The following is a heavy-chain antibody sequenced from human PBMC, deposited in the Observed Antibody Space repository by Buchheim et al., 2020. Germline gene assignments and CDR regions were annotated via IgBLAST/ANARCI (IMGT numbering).Heavy chain of an antibody. CDR2: INPSGGST. D-gene: IGHD3-10*01. V-gene: IGHV1-46*01. CDR1: GYTFTSYY. Sequence: QVQLVQSGAEVKKPGASVKVSCKASGYTFTSYYMHWVRQAPGQGLEWMGIINPSGGSTSYAQKFQGRVTMTRDPSTSTVYMELSSLRSEDTAVYYCARHRMVRGVSFDYGMDVWGQGTT. J-gene: IGHJ6*02. CDR3: ARHRMVRGVSFDYGMDV.